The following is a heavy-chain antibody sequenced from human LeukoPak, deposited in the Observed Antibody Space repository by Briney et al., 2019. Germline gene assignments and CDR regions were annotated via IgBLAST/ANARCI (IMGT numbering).Heavy chain of an antibody. CDR3: VKGGWRICRYY. D-gene: IGHD2-15*01. CDR1: GFTLRTYA. Sequence: PGGSLRLSCAPSGFTLRTYAMTWVRHAPGEGLGWVSDIRGGGDNTNYADSVEGRFTDTRDNSQHTLFLQMNSLRVRVTALDYCVKGGWRICRYYWGERTLVTVSS. J-gene: IGHJ4*02. CDR2: IRGGGDNT. V-gene: IGHV3-23*01.